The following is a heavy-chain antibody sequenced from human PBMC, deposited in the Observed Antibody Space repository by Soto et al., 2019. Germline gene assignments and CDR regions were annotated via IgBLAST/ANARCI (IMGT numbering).Heavy chain of an antibody. CDR3: ARGGGGYLYYYYYYGMDV. D-gene: IGHD1-26*01. CDR2: INAGNGNT. Sequence: QVQLVQSGAEVKKPGASVKVSCKASGYTFTSYAMHWVRQAPGQRLEWMGWINAGNGNTKYSQKFQGRVTITRDTSASTAYMELRSLRSDDTAVYYCARGGGGYLYYYYYYGMDVWGQGTTVTVSS. J-gene: IGHJ6*02. V-gene: IGHV1-3*01. CDR1: GYTFTSYA.